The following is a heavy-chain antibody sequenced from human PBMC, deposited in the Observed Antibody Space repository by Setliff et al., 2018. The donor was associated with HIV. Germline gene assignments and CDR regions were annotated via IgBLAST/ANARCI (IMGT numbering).Heavy chain of an antibody. J-gene: IGHJ3*02. CDR3: ARDRDYDSSHLDAFDI. CDR2: IIPAFGTP. V-gene: IGHV1-69*05. D-gene: IGHD3-22*01. Sequence: SVKVSCKASGDTLSIHPISWVRQAPGRGLDWMGGIIPAFGTPNYAQKFQGRVTITTDESTTTVFMELTGLTSEDTAVYYCARDRDYDSSHLDAFDIWGQGTMVTVSS. CDR1: GDTLSIHP.